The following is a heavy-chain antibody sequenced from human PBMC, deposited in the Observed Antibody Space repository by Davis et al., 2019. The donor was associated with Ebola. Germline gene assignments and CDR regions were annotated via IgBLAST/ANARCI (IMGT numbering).Heavy chain of an antibody. J-gene: IGHJ5*02. Sequence: GESLKISCAASGFIFSDYYMSWIRQAPGKGLEWVSSISGSGSTVYYADSVRGRFSIPRDSAKHSLYLQMNSLSAEDTAVYYCARESGTGYSSAWGQGTLVAVSS. CDR2: ISGSGSTV. V-gene: IGHV3-11*01. CDR1: GFIFSDYY. CDR3: ARESGTGYSSA. D-gene: IGHD6-19*01.